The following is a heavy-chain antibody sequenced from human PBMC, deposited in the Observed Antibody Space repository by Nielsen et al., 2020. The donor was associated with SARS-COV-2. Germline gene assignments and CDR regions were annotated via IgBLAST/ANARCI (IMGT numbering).Heavy chain of an antibody. J-gene: IGHJ5*02. D-gene: IGHD2-2*01. Sequence: ASVKVSCKASGYTFTSYGISWVRQAPGQGLDWMGWISAYNGNTNYSQKLQGRVTMTTDTSTSTAYMELRSLRSDDTAVYYCARGGGVVVVPAPFEDWFDPWGQGTLVTVSS. CDR1: GYTFTSYG. CDR3: ARGGGVVVVPAPFEDWFDP. CDR2: ISAYNGNT. V-gene: IGHV1-18*01.